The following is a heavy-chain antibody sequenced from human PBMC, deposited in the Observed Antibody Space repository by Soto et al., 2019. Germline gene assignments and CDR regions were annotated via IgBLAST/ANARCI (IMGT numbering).Heavy chain of an antibody. Sequence: GASVKVSCKASGGTFSSYAISWVRQAPGQGLEWMGGIIPIFGTANYAQKFQGRVTITADESTSTAYMELNSLRSEDTAVYYCSRDAGMYNYHCGYWGQGTPVTVSS. V-gene: IGHV1-69*13. J-gene: IGHJ4*02. CDR3: SRDAGMYNYHCGY. CDR1: GGTFSSYA. CDR2: IIPIFGTA. D-gene: IGHD1-1*01.